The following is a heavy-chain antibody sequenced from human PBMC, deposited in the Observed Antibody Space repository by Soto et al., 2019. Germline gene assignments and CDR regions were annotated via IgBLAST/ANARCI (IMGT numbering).Heavy chain of an antibody. J-gene: IGHJ6*02. D-gene: IGHD3-10*01. CDR3: ARGTFGEYYYYYGMDV. V-gene: IGHV1-69*06. Sequence: QVQLVQSGAEVKKPGSSVKVSCKASGGTFSSYAISWVRQAPGQGLEWMGGIIPIVGTANYAQKFKGRVTITADKSTSTAYMELSSLRSEDTAVYYCARGTFGEYYYYYGMDVWGQGTTVTVSS. CDR1: GGTFSSYA. CDR2: IIPIVGTA.